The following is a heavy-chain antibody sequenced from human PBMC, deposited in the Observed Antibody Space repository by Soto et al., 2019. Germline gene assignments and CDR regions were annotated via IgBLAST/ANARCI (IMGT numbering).Heavy chain of an antibody. CDR3: ATMKRARLDS. D-gene: IGHD6-25*01. Sequence: QEQVVQSGPAMKEPGSSVKVSCRASGIMSSGYGFSWVRQAPGQGIEWVGMINPILDSTHYAQNLQGRVSLSVDKSRDTAYLEVTRLRLEDTAIYFCATMKRARLDSWGRGTVVTVSS. V-gene: IGHV1-69*09. CDR2: INPILDST. CDR1: GIMSSGYG. J-gene: IGHJ4*02.